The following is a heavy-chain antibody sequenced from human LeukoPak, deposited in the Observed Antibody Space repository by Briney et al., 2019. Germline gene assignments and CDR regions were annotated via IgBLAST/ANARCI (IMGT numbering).Heavy chain of an antibody. D-gene: IGHD1-26*01. Sequence: GASVKVSCKASGYTFTSYGISWVRQAPGQGLEWMGWISAYNGNTNYAQKLQGRVTMTTDTSTSTAYMELRSLRSDDTAVYYCARDRVGRGRQDAFDYWGQGTLVTVSS. CDR2: ISAYNGNT. CDR1: GYTFTSYG. V-gene: IGHV1-18*01. J-gene: IGHJ4*02. CDR3: ARDRVGRGRQDAFDY.